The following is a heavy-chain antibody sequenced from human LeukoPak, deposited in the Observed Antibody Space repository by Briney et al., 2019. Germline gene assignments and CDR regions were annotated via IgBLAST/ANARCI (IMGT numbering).Heavy chain of an antibody. CDR3: ARGGGEAVAGEDWFDP. V-gene: IGHV7-4-1*02. D-gene: IGHD6-19*01. Sequence: ASVKVSCKASGYTFTSYAINWVRQAPGQGLEWMGWTNTDTGNPTYAQGFTGRFVFSLDTSVSTAYLQISSLKAEDTAVYYCARGGGEAVAGEDWFDPWGQGTLVTVSS. CDR2: TNTDTGNP. CDR1: GYTFTSYA. J-gene: IGHJ5*02.